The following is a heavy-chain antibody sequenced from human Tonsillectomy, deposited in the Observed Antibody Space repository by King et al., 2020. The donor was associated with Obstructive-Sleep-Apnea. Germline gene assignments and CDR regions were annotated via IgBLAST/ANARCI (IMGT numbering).Heavy chain of an antibody. CDR2: IYYSGST. D-gene: IGHD1-1*01. Sequence: VQLQESGPGLVKPSQTLSLTCSVSGGSISSGGYNWNWIRQHPGKGLEWIGYIYYSGSTYYNPSLKSRVTISVDTSKNQFSLKLSSVTAADTAVYYCARGTTIGRDYWGQGSLVSVSS. CDR3: ARGTTIGRDY. CDR1: GGSISSGGYN. J-gene: IGHJ4*01. V-gene: IGHV4-31*03.